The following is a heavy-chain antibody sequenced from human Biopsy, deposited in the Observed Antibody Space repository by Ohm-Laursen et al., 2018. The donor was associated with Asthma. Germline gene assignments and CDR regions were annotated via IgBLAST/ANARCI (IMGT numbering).Heavy chain of an antibody. CDR1: GFAFSRDY. V-gene: IGHV3-53*01. D-gene: IGHD3-22*01. CDR2: IYSGGTS. Sequence: LSLTCAASGFAFSRDYMFWVRQAPGKGLEWVSVIYSGGTSHTADSVRGRFTISRDYSKNTLYLQMHSLRAEDTAVYYCARGDSSNWSHYYFDYWGQGTLVTVSS. J-gene: IGHJ4*02. CDR3: ARGDSSNWSHYYFDY.